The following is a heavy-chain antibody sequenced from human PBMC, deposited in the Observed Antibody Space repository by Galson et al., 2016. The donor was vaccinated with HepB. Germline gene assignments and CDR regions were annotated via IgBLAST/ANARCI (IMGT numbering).Heavy chain of an antibody. CDR1: GFTFSSYG. V-gene: IGHV3-30*18. CDR2: ISYDGTKR. CDR3: AKDYTLYLTTVTQITDH. J-gene: IGHJ4*02. Sequence: SLRLSCAASGFTFSSYGMHWVRQAPGKGLEWVSVISYDGTKRYYADSVKGRFTISRDNSKNTLFLQMNSLRAEDTAVYYCAKDYTLYLTTVTQITDHRGQGTLVTASS. D-gene: IGHD4-11*01.